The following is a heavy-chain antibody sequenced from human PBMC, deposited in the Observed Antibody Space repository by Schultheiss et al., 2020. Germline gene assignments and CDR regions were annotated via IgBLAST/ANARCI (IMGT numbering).Heavy chain of an antibody. Sequence: SGPTLVKATQTLTLTCTFSGFSHSTSGVGVGWIRLPPGKALEWLALIYWNDDKRYSPSLKSRLTITKDTSKNQVVLTMTNMDPVDTATYYCARTDSIWSAGILDPWGQGALVTVSS. J-gene: IGHJ5*02. CDR2: IYWNDDK. V-gene: IGHV2-5*01. CDR1: GFSHSTSGVG. D-gene: IGHD6-6*01. CDR3: ARTDSIWSAGILDP.